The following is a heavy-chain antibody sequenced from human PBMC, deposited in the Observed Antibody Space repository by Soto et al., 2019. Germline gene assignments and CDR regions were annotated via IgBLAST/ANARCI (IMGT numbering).Heavy chain of an antibody. D-gene: IGHD3-3*01. V-gene: IGHV1-2*04. CDR1: GYTLTGYY. J-gene: IGHJ6*02. CDR3: ARSEDFWSGYHYGDHYYYYYGMDV. CDR2: INPNSGGT. Sequence: ASVKVSCKASGYTLTGYYMHWVRQAPGQGLEWMGWINPNSGGTNYAQKFQGWVTMTRDTSISTAYMELSRLRSDDTAVYYCARSEDFWSGYHYGDHYYYYYGMDVWG.